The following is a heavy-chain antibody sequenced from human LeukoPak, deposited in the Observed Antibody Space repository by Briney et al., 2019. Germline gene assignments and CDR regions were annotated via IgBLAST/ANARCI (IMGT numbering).Heavy chain of an antibody. CDR1: GFTFSSYA. J-gene: IGHJ4*02. Sequence: PAGGSLRLSCAASGFTFSSYAMSWVRQAPGKGLEWVSAISGSGGSTYYADSVKGRFTISRDNSKNTLYLQMNSLRAEDTAVYYCAKGNDFWSGYIDYWGQGTLVTVSS. V-gene: IGHV3-23*01. CDR2: ISGSGGST. D-gene: IGHD3-3*01. CDR3: AKGNDFWSGYIDY.